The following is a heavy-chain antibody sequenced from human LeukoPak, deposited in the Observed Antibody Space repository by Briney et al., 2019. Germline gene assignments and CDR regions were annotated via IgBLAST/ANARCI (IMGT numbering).Heavy chain of an antibody. V-gene: IGHV1-69*13. CDR1: GCTFSSYA. CDR3: ATSDSRYERERYNWFAP. Sequence: AVKVSCKASGCTFSSYAINWVRQAPGQGLEWMGGIIPIFGTANYAQKFQGRVTITADESTSTANMELSSLRSEDTAVYYCATSDSRYERERYNWFAPWGQGTLVTVSS. CDR2: IIPIFGTA. D-gene: IGHD5-12*01. J-gene: IGHJ5*02.